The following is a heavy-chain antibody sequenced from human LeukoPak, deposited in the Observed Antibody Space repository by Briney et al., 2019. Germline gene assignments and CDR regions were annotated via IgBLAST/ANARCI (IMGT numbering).Heavy chain of an antibody. Sequence: GSLILSCAASGFTFSSYAMHWVRQAPGKGLEYVSAISSNGGSTYYANSVKGRFTMSRDNSKNTLYLQMGSLRAEDMAVYYCARVSGIAAAGASDYWGQGTLVTVSS. CDR2: ISSNGGST. J-gene: IGHJ4*02. D-gene: IGHD6-13*01. CDR1: GFTFSSYA. V-gene: IGHV3-64*01. CDR3: ARVSGIAAAGASDY.